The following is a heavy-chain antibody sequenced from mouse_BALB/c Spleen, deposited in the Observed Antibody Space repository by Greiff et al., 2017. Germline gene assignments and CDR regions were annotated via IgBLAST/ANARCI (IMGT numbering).Heavy chain of an antibody. CDR2: IRNKANGYTT. D-gene: IGHD2-3*01. Sequence: EVKLEESGGGLVQPGGSLRLSCATSGFTFTDYYMSWVRQPPGKALEWLGFIRNKANGYTTEYSASVKGRFTISRDNSQSILYLQMNTLRAEDSATYYCARDDDGYYGGFAYWGQGTLVTVSA. CDR1: GFTFTDYY. J-gene: IGHJ3*01. V-gene: IGHV7-3*02. CDR3: ARDDDGYYGGFAY.